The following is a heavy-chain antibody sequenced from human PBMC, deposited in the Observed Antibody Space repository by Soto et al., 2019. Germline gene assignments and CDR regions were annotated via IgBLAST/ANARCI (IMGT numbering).Heavy chain of an antibody. J-gene: IGHJ3*01. Sequence: SETLSLTCTVSGGSISSGEYYWNWIRQPPGKGLEWIGSIYYSGSTYYSPSLKSRVTISVSTSKNQFSLKLSSVTAADTAVYYCVRGDPGACSSTSCSDAFDLWGRGTMVTVS. CDR2: IYYSGST. CDR1: GGSISSGEYY. V-gene: IGHV4-30-4*01. D-gene: IGHD2-2*01. CDR3: VRGDPGACSSTSCSDAFDL.